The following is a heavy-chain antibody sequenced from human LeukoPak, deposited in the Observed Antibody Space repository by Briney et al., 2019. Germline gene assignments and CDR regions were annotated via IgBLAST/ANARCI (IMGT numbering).Heavy chain of an antibody. J-gene: IGHJ4*02. CDR1: GGSISSSNW. D-gene: IGHD3-22*01. Sequence: SGTLSLTCAVSGGSISSSNWWSWVRQPPGKGLEWIGEIYHSGSTNYNPSLKSRVTISVDNSKNHFSLNLTSVTAADTAVYYCARVGYDSGAYRRGYFDDWGQGTLVTVSS. CDR3: ARVGYDSGAYRRGYFDD. V-gene: IGHV4-4*02. CDR2: IYHSGST.